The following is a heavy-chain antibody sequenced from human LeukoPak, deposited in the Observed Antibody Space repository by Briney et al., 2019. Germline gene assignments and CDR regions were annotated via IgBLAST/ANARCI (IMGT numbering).Heavy chain of an antibody. V-gene: IGHV4-39*07. D-gene: IGHD2-15*01. CDR2: SYYTGST. J-gene: IGHJ5*02. CDR3: ARDPGGHCDGHSCWGSRIDP. Sequence: SETLSLTCTVSGGSISSSSYYWGWIRQPPGNGLEWIGSSYYTGSTYYNPSLKSRLTMSIDTSKKQFSLKLTSVTAADTAVYYCARDPGGHCDGHSCWGSRIDPWGQGTLVTVSS. CDR1: GGSISSSSYY.